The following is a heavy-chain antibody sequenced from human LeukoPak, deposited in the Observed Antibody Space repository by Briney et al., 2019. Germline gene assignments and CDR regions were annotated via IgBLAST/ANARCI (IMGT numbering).Heavy chain of an antibody. CDR3: ARADFWSGYYAY. CDR1: GGSISSGSYY. V-gene: IGHV4-61*02. Sequence: SETLSLTCTVSGGSISSGSYYWRWIRQPAGKGLEWIGRIYTSGSTNYNPSLKSRVTISVDTSKNQFSLKLSSVTAADTAVYYCARADFWSGYYAYWGQGTLVTVSS. J-gene: IGHJ4*02. CDR2: IYTSGST. D-gene: IGHD3-3*01.